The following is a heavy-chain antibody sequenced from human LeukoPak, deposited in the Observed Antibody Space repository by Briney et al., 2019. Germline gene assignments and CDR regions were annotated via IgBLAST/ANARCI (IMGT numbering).Heavy chain of an antibody. D-gene: IGHD3-10*01. CDR2: ISSSSSYI. Sequence: GGSLRLSCAASGFTFSSYSMNWVRQAPGKGVEGVSSISSSSSYIYYADSVKGGFTISRDNAKNSLYLQMNSLRAEDTAVYYCARALGELWEINWFDPWGQGTLVTVSS. V-gene: IGHV3-21*01. CDR3: ARALGELWEINWFDP. CDR1: GFTFSSYS. J-gene: IGHJ5*02.